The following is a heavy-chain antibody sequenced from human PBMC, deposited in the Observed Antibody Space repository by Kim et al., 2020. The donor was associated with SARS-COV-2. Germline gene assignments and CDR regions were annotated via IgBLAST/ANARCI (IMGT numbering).Heavy chain of an antibody. CDR2: INQDGSEK. J-gene: IGHJ6*02. CDR1: RFVFRSYW. Sequence: GGSLRLFCAASRFVFRSYWMSWVRQAPGKGLEWVANINQDGSEKYYVDSVKGRFTISRDNAKNSLYLQMNTLRAEDTAVYYCARDWFTPPDVVLVPAARVYYYYGMDVWGQGTTVTGAS. CDR3: ARDWFTPPDVVLVPAARVYYYYGMDV. D-gene: IGHD2-2*01. V-gene: IGHV3-7*01.